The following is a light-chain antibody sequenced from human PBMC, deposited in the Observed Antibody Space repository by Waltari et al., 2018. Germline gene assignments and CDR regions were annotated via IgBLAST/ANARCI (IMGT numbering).Light chain of an antibody. V-gene: IGLV1-51*02. Sequence: QSVLTQPPSVSAAPGQKVTISCSGSSSNIASNLVSWYQQFPGTAPKLLIYEENQGPSGIPDRFSASKSGTSTTLGITGLQTGDEADYCCGSWDRSLSGWVFGGGTKLTVL. CDR2: EEN. CDR1: SSNIASNL. CDR3: GSWDRSLSGWV. J-gene: IGLJ3*02.